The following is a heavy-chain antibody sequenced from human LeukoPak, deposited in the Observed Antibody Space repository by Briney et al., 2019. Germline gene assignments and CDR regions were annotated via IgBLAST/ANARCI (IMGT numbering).Heavy chain of an antibody. Sequence: ASVKVSCKASGYTFTGYYIHWVRQAPGQGLEWMGIINPSGGSTSYAQKFQGRVAMTRDTPTSTVYMELSSLSSDDTAVYYCARGLQLSPRSAFDIWGQGTLVTVSS. V-gene: IGHV1-46*01. D-gene: IGHD6-13*01. CDR2: INPSGGST. J-gene: IGHJ3*02. CDR3: ARGLQLSPRSAFDI. CDR1: GYTFTGYY.